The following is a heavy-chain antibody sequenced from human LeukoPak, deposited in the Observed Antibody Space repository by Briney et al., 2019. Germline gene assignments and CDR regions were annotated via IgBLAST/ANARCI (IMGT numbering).Heavy chain of an antibody. D-gene: IGHD3-10*01. Sequence: SETLSLTCAVYGGSFSGYYWSWIRQPPGKGLEWIGEINHSGSTNYNPSLKSRVTISVDTSKNQFSLELNSVTPADTAVYYCARAAYYGSKRAFDIWGQGTMVTVSS. CDR2: INHSGST. J-gene: IGHJ3*02. CDR1: GGSFSGYY. CDR3: ARAAYYGSKRAFDI. V-gene: IGHV4-34*01.